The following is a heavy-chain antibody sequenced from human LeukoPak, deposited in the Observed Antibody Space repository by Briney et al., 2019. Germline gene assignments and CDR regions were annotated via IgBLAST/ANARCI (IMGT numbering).Heavy chain of an antibody. CDR3: AKDNLAYCGGDCYHYYYGMDA. V-gene: IGHV3-30*18. D-gene: IGHD2-21*02. Sequence: GGSLRLSCAASGFTFSSYGMHWVRQAPGKGLDWVAVISYDGSNKYYAVSVKGRFTISRDNSKNTLYLQMNSLRAEDTAVYYCAKDNLAYCGGDCYHYYYGMDAWGQGTTVTVSS. J-gene: IGHJ6*02. CDR2: ISYDGSNK. CDR1: GFTFSSYG.